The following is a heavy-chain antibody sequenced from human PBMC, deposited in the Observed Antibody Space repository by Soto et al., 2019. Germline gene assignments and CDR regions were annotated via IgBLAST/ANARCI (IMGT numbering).Heavy chain of an antibody. Sequence: GFLRVSCTASGLIVRNNYMSWVRQAPGMGLEWVSVIYNGGTTYYADSVKGRFTISRDTSKNTLSLQMDSLRAEDTAVYYCVRPLPSGRNYGMDVWGQGTTVRVSS. J-gene: IGHJ6*02. V-gene: IGHV3-53*01. CDR3: VRPLPSGRNYGMDV. D-gene: IGHD3-10*01. CDR1: GLIVRNNY. CDR2: IYNGGTT.